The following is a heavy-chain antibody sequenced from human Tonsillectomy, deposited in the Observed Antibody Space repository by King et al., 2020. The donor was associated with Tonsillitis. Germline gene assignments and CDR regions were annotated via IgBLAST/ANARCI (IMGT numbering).Heavy chain of an antibody. D-gene: IGHD3-22*01. CDR2: ILGSTSST. Sequence: VQLVESGGGLVQPGGSLRLSCAASGFTFSDYVMSWVRQAPGKGLEWVSGILGSTSSTYYADSVKGRFTISRDNSKNTLYLQMNSLRAEDTAVYYCAKDLSYYYDSSGYLDYWGQGTLVTVSS. V-gene: IGHV3-23*04. CDR3: AKDLSYYYDSSGYLDY. J-gene: IGHJ4*02. CDR1: GFTFSDYV.